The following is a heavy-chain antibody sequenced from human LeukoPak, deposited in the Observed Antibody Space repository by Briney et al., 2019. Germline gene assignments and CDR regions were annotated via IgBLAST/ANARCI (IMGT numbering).Heavy chain of an antibody. V-gene: IGHV3-74*01. CDR2: IYTDGSST. CDR3: AKARRHFDIFDY. D-gene: IGHD3-3*02. J-gene: IGHJ4*02. CDR1: GFTFSNYW. Sequence: QSGGSLRLSCAGSGFTFSNYWMHWVRQAPGKGLVWVSRIYTDGSSTDYADSVKGRFTISRDNAKNMLYLQMNSLRAEDTAVYYCAKARRHFDIFDYWGQGTLVTVSS.